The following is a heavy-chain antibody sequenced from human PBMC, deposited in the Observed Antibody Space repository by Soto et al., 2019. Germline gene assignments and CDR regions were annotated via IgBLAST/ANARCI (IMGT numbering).Heavy chain of an antibody. D-gene: IGHD6-19*01. V-gene: IGHV3-33*01. CDR3: TLYSSGWYSDSYYFDY. CDR1: GFTFSSYG. CDR2: IWYDGSNK. J-gene: IGHJ4*02. Sequence: GGSLRLSCAASGFTFSSYGMHWVRQAPGKGLEWVAVIWYDGSNKYYADSVKGRFTISRDNSKNTLYLQMNSLRAEDTAVYYCTLYSSGWYSDSYYFDYWGQGTLVTVSS.